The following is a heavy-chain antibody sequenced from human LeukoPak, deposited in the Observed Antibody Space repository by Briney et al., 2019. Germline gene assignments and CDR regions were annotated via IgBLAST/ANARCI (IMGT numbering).Heavy chain of an antibody. CDR3: VRSGGY. Sequence: GGSLRLSCAASGFTFSSHGMNWVRQAPGKGLEWVANINEDGSEKYYVDSVKGRFTISRDNAKNSLCLQMNSLRAEDTAIYSCVRSGGYWGQGTLVTVSS. CDR1: GFTFSSHG. D-gene: IGHD1-26*01. V-gene: IGHV3-7*05. CDR2: INEDGSEK. J-gene: IGHJ4*02.